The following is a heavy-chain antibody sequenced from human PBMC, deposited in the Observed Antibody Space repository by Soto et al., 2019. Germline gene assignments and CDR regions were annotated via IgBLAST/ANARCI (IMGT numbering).Heavy chain of an antibody. Sequence: GASVKVSCKASGYTFFTYDISWVRQAPGQGLEWMGWISTYSGDTKYAQKFQGRVTMTTDTSTTTAYLELRSLRSDDTAVYYCAGHYGSTTSKNWFDPWGQGTLVTVSS. CDR3: AGHYGSTTSKNWFDP. J-gene: IGHJ5*02. D-gene: IGHD4-17*01. V-gene: IGHV1-18*01. CDR1: GYTFFTYD. CDR2: ISTYSGDT.